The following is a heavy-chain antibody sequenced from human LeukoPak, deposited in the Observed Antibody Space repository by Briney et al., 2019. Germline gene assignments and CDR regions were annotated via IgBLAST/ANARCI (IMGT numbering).Heavy chain of an antibody. CDR1: GGSFSGYY. D-gene: IGHD3-22*01. J-gene: IGHJ6*03. V-gene: IGHV4-34*01. CDR2: INHSGST. CDR3: ASRSWYDDSSGLGYYYYYMDV. Sequence: SETLSLTCAVYGGSFSGYYWSWIRQPPGKGLEWIGEINHSGSTNYNPSLKSRVTISVDTSKNQFSLKLSSVTAADTAVYYCASRSWYDDSSGLGYYYYYMDVWGKGTTVTVSS.